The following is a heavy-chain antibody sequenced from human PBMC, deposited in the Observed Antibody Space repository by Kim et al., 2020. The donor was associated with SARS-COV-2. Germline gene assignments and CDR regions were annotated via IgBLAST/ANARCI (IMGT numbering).Heavy chain of an antibody. Sequence: SQTLSLTCAISGDSVSSNSAAWNWIRQSPSRGLEWLGRTYYRSKWYNDYAVSVKSRITINPDTSKNQFSLQLNSVTPEDTAVYYCARDWGYCSSTSCYVYYSYGMDVWGQGTTVTVSS. V-gene: IGHV6-1*01. CDR2: TYYRSKWYN. CDR3: ARDWGYCSSTSCYVYYSYGMDV. D-gene: IGHD2-2*01. CDR1: GDSVSSNSAA. J-gene: IGHJ6*02.